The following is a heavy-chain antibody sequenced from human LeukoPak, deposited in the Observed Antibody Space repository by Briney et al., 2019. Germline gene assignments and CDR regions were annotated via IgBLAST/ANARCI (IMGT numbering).Heavy chain of an antibody. D-gene: IGHD2-2*01. J-gene: IGHJ6*03. Sequence: SETLSLTCTVSDYSISSGYYWGWIRQPPGKGLEWIGTFFHSGSTNYNPSLKSRVTISVDTSKNQFSLKLSSVTAADTAVYYCARGSTSQSRYYYYMDVWGKGTTVTVSS. CDR2: FFHSGST. V-gene: IGHV4-38-2*02. CDR3: ARGSTSQSRYYYYMDV. CDR1: DYSISSGYY.